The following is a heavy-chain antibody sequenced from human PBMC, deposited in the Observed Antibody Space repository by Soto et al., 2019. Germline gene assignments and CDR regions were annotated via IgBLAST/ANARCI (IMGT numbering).Heavy chain of an antibody. CDR3: AREAGSSGGRAAYYYGMDV. V-gene: IGHV1-2*02. J-gene: IGHJ6*02. CDR2: INPNSGGT. D-gene: IGHD2-15*01. Sequence: GASVTVSVRASRYTFTGYYMHCLRQAPGQVLGWMGWINPNSGGTNYAQKFQGRVTMTRDTSISTAYMELSRLRSDDTAVYYCAREAGSSGGRAAYYYGMDVWGQGTTVTVSS. CDR1: RYTFTGYY.